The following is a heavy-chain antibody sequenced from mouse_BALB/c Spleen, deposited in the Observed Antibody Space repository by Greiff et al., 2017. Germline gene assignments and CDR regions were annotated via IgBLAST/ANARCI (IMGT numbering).Heavy chain of an antibody. D-gene: IGHD2-13*01. CDR1: GFTFTSYD. CDR3: ARGEDYDDQAWFAY. V-gene: IGHV1S56*01. J-gene: IGHJ3*01. Sequence: VQLQQSGPELVKPGALVKISCKASGFTFTSYDINWVKQRPGQGLEWIGRIYSGDGSTKYNEKFKGKATLTADKSSSTAYMQLSSLTAENPAVYFCARGEDYDDQAWFAYWGQGTLVTVSA. CDR2: IYSGDGST.